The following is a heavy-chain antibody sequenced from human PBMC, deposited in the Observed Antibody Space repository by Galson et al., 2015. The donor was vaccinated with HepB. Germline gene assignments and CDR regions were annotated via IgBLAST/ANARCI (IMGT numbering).Heavy chain of an antibody. D-gene: IGHD6-19*01. CDR2: IYPGDSDT. J-gene: IGHJ4*02. CDR1: GFSFASHW. V-gene: IGHV5-51*01. CDR3: AAQKGKYNSPWYYFES. Sequence: QSGAEVKKPGESLQISCEGSGFSFASHWIGWVRQVPGKGLEWLGVIYPGDSDTSYSPSFQGPVTISADKSITTAYLQWSSLKASDTATYYCAAQKGKYNSPWYYFESWGQGTLVTVSS.